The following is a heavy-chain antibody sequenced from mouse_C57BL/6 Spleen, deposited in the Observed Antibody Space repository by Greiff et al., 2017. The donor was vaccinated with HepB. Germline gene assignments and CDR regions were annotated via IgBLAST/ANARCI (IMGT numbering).Heavy chain of an antibody. CDR1: GFTFSDYG. D-gene: IGHD1-1*01. J-gene: IGHJ4*01. Sequence: EVKLMESGGGLVKPGGSLKLSCAASGFTFSDYGMHWVRQAPEKGLEWVAYISSGSSTIYYADTVKGRFTISRDNAKNTLFLQMTSLRSEDTAMYYCARLYYGSSYKNYAMDYWGQGTSVTVSS. V-gene: IGHV5-17*01. CDR3: ARLYYGSSYKNYAMDY. CDR2: ISSGSSTI.